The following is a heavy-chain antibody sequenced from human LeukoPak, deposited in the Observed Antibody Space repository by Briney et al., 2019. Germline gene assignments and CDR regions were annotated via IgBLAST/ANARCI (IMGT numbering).Heavy chain of an antibody. Sequence: GGSLRLSCAASGFTFSSYAMSWVRQAPGKGLEWVSVIYSGGSTYYADSVKGRFTISRDNSKNTLYLQMNSLRAEDTAVYYCARESYGSGKFDYWGQGTLVTVSS. CDR1: GFTFSSYA. D-gene: IGHD3-10*01. V-gene: IGHV3-53*01. CDR3: ARESYGSGKFDY. CDR2: IYSGGST. J-gene: IGHJ4*02.